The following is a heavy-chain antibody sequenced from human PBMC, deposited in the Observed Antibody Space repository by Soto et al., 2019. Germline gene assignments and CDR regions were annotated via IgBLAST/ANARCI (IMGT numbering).Heavy chain of an antibody. D-gene: IGHD3-16*01. J-gene: IGHJ4*02. CDR1: GGTFSSYA. Sequence: GASVKVSCKASGGTFSSYAISWVRQAPGQGLEWMGGIIPIFGTANYAQKFQGRVTITADESTSTAYMELSSLRSEDTAVYYCARGIMIDPLYYFDYWGQGTLVTVSS. CDR2: IIPIFGTA. CDR3: ARGIMIDPLYYFDY. V-gene: IGHV1-69*13.